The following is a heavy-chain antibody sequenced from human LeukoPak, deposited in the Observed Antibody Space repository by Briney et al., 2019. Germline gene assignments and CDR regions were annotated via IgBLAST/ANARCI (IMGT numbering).Heavy chain of an antibody. Sequence: SQTLSLTCTVSGGSISSDSYFWSWIRQPAGKGLEWIGRIYTSGSTNYNPSLKSRVTISLDTSKNQFSLNLSSVTAADTAVYYCAVGPPFEYWGQGTLVSVSS. CDR1: GGSISSDSYF. V-gene: IGHV4-61*02. CDR2: IYTSGST. D-gene: IGHD1-26*01. CDR3: AVGPPFEY. J-gene: IGHJ4*02.